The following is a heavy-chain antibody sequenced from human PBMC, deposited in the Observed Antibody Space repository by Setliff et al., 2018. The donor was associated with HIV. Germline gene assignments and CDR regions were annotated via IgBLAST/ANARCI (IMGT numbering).Heavy chain of an antibody. J-gene: IGHJ5*02. CDR1: GGSFNGYY. Sequence: PSETLSLTCAVYGGSFNGYYWSWIRQPPGKGLEWTGSIYHSGKTYYNPSLKRRLTISVDTSKNEFSLKLTSVTAADTAVYYCASRVYYYDESAILREEGFVPWGQGTLVTVSS. CDR3: ASRVYYYDESAILREEGFVP. V-gene: IGHV4-34*01. CDR2: IYHSGKT. D-gene: IGHD3-22*01.